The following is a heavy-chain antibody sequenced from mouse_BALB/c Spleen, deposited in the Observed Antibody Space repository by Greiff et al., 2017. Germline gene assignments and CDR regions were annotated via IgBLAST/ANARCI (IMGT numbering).Heavy chain of an antibody. D-gene: IGHD3-2*01. V-gene: IGHV2-9*02. Sequence: VQVVESGPGLVAPSQSLSITCTVSGFSLTSYGVHWVRQPPGKGLEWLGVIWAGGSTNYNSALMSRLSISKDNSKSQVFLKMNSLQTDDTAMYYCAREGQLGLAWFAYWGQGTLVTVSA. CDR2: IWAGGST. CDR1: GFSLTSYG. CDR3: AREGQLGLAWFAY. J-gene: IGHJ3*01.